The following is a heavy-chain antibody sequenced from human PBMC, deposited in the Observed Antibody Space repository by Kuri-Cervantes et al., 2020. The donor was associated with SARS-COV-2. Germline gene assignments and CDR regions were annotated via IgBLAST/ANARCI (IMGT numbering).Heavy chain of an antibody. V-gene: IGHV3-23*01. CDR3: AKDLRLLWFGELLY. J-gene: IGHJ4*02. CDR2: ISGSGGST. Sequence: GGSLRLSCAASGFTFSSYAMSWVRQAPGKGLEWVSVISGSGGSTYYADSVKGRFAISRDNSKNTLYLQMNSLRAEDTAVYYCAKDLRLLWFGELLYWGQGTLVTVSS. CDR1: GFTFSSYA. D-gene: IGHD3-10*01.